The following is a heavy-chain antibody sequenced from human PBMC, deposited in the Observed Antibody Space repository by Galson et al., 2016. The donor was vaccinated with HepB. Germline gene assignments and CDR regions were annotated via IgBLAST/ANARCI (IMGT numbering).Heavy chain of an antibody. J-gene: IGHJ3*02. D-gene: IGHD3-10*01. Sequence: SLRLSCAASGFTFSAYSMDWVRQAPGKGLEWVSTISKDSFNIYYGDSVKGRFTISRDNTKNSLYLQMDSLRVEDTAFYYCARDHDMIWGVPHAFDIGGQGTLVTVSS. CDR2: ISKDSFNI. CDR1: GFTFSAYS. V-gene: IGHV3-21*01. CDR3: ARDHDMIWGVPHAFDI.